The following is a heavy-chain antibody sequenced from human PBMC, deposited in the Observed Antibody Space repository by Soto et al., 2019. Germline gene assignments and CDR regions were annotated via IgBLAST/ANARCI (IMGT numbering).Heavy chain of an antibody. CDR2: ISYSGST. J-gene: IGHJ2*01. CDR3: ASRGAVSGWSYWDFDL. D-gene: IGHD6-19*01. V-gene: IGHV4-39*01. Sequence: QLQLQESGPGLVKPSETLSLTCTVSGGSISSSSYYWGWIRQPPGKGLEWIASISYSGSTYYNPSLKRRVTISVDTSKNQFSLKLSSVTAADTAVYYCASRGAVSGWSYWDFDLWGRGTLVTVSS. CDR1: GGSISSSSYY.